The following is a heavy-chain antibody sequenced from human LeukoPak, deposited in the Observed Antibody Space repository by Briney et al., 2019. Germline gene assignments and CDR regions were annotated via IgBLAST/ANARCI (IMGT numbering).Heavy chain of an antibody. Sequence: SQTLSLTCTVSGGSISSGDYYWSWIRQPPGKGLEWIGYIYYSGSTNYNPSLKSRVTISVDTSKNQFSLKLSSVTAADTAVYYCARSPAYDFWSGYYLDYWAREPWSPSPQ. CDR3: ARSPAYDFWSGYYLDY. CDR1: GGSISSGDYY. D-gene: IGHD3-3*01. J-gene: IGHJ4*02. CDR2: IYYSGST. V-gene: IGHV4-61*08.